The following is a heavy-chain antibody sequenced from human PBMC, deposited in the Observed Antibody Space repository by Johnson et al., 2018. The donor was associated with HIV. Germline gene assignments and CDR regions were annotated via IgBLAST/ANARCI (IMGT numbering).Heavy chain of an antibody. V-gene: IGHV3-30*04. CDR1: GFTFSGYA. CDR2: ISYDGSNE. J-gene: IGHJ3*02. D-gene: IGHD1-26*01. CDR3: ARDLRGANWHDVFDI. Sequence: QVQLVESGGGVVQPGRSLRLSCAASGFTFSGYAMHWVRQAPGKGLEWVAVISYDGSNEYYSDSVKGRFTISRDNSKNTLYLQMDSLRAEDTAFYYCARDLRGANWHDVFDIWGQGTMVTVSS.